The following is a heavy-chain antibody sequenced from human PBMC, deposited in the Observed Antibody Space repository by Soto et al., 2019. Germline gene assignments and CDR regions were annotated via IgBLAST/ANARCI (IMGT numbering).Heavy chain of an antibody. CDR1: GGSISSGGYY. CDR3: ARSLVPQYQRPNWFDP. CDR2: IYYSGST. V-gene: IGHV4-31*03. J-gene: IGHJ5*02. D-gene: IGHD6-6*01. Sequence: SETLSLTCTVSGGSISSGGYYWSWIRQHPGKGLEWIGYIYYSGSTYYNPSLKSRVTISEDTSKNQFSLKLSSVTAADTAVYYCARSLVPQYQRPNWFDPWGQEPWSPSPQ.